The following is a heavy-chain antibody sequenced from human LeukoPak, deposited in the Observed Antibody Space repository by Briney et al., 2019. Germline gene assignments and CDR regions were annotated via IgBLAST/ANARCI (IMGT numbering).Heavy chain of an antibody. Sequence: GGSLRLSCAASGFTFSSDAMSWVCQAPGQGLGWVSAISGSGGSTYYADSVKGRFTISRDNSKNTQYLQMNSLRAEDTAVYYCAKVGVVTAIRHYYFDYWGQGTLVTVSS. CDR2: ISGSGGST. D-gene: IGHD2-21*02. J-gene: IGHJ4*02. CDR1: GFTFSSDA. V-gene: IGHV3-23*01. CDR3: AKVGVVTAIRHYYFDY.